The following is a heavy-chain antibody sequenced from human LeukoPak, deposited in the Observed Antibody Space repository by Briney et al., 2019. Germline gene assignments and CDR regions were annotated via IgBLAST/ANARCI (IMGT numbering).Heavy chain of an antibody. CDR2: IYPGDSDT. Sequence: GESLKISGKGSGYSFTSYWIGWVRPLPGKGLEWMGIIYPGDSDTRYSPSFQGQVTISADKSISTAYLQWSSLKASDTAMYYCARTEVPAFDIWGQGTMVTVSS. V-gene: IGHV5-51*01. CDR3: ARTEVPAFDI. J-gene: IGHJ3*02. CDR1: GYSFTSYW.